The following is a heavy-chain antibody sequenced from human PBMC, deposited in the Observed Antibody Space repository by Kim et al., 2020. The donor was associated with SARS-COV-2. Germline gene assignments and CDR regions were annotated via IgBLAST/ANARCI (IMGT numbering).Heavy chain of an antibody. CDR2: IYSGGST. D-gene: IGHD1-26*01. CDR3: AGRSYYYYYYGMDV. J-gene: IGHJ6*02. Sequence: GGSLRLSCAASGFTVSSNYMSWVRQAPGKGLEWVSVIYSGGSTYYADSVKGRFTISRDNSKNTLYLQMNSLRAEDTAVYYCAGRSYYYYYYGMDVWGQGTTVTVSS. V-gene: IGHV3-53*01. CDR1: GFTVSSNY.